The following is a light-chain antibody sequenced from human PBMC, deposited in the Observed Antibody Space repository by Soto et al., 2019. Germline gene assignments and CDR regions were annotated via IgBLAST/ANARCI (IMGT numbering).Light chain of an antibody. CDR2: GVS. CDR3: SSYKTSSTVVV. Sequence: QSALTQPASVSGSPGQSITISCTGTSSDIGGYNYVSWYQQYPGKAPKLMIFGVSDRPSGGSNRFSGSKSGTTASLTISGLQAEDEADYYCSSYKTSSTVVVFGGGTKVTVL. CDR1: SSDIGGYNY. J-gene: IGLJ2*01. V-gene: IGLV2-14*01.